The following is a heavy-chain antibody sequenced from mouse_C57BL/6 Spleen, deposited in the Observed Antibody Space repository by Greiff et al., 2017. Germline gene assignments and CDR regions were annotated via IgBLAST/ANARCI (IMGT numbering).Heavy chain of an antibody. D-gene: IGHD4-1*01. CDR2: IYPGDGDT. CDR3: ACGTGPYWYFDV. Sequence: QVQLQQSGPELVKPGASVKISCKASGYAFSSSWMNWVKQRPGKGLEWIGRIYPGDGDTNYNGKFKGKATLTADKSSSTAYMQLSSLTSEDSAVYFCACGTGPYWYFDVWGTGTTVTVSS. V-gene: IGHV1-82*01. CDR1: GYAFSSSW. J-gene: IGHJ1*03.